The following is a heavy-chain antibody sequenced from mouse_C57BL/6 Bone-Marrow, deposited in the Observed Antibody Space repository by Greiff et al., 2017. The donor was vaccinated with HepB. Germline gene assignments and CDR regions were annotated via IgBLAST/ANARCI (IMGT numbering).Heavy chain of an antibody. V-gene: IGHV14-4*01. D-gene: IGHD2-12*01. CDR3: TTWGRRENY. Sequence: EVQGVESGAELVRPGASVKLSCTASGFNIKDDYMHWVKQRPEQGLEWIGWIDPENGDTEYASKFQGKATITADTSSNTAYLQLSSLTSEDTAVYYCTTWGRRENYWGKGTTLTVAS. CDR2: IDPENGDT. CDR1: GFNIKDDY. J-gene: IGHJ2*01.